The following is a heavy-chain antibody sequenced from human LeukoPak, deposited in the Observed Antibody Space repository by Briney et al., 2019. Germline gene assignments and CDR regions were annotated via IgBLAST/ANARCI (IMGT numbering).Heavy chain of an antibody. CDR1: GGSISSSSYY. V-gene: IGHV4-39*01. CDR2: IYYSGST. J-gene: IGHJ6*04. D-gene: IGHD6-19*01. Sequence: PSETLSLTCTVSGGSISSSSYYWGWIRQPPGKGLEWIGNIYYSGSTYYNPSLKSRVTISVDTSKNQFSLKLSSVTAAVTAVYYCARHGPQVAGTDVWGKGTTVTVSS. CDR3: ARHGPQVAGTDV.